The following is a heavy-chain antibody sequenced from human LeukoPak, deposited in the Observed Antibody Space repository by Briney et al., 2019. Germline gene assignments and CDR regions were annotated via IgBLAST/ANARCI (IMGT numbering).Heavy chain of an antibody. Sequence: SSSTDCWGWIRQPPGKGLEWVANIKQDGSEKYYVDSVKGRFTISRDNAKNSLYLQMNSLRAEDTAVYYCARDSYYYDSSGSNAFDIWGQGTMVTVSS. J-gene: IGHJ3*02. D-gene: IGHD3-22*01. CDR2: IKQDGSEK. CDR3: ARDSYYYDSSGSNAFDI. CDR1: SSSTDC. V-gene: IGHV3-7*01.